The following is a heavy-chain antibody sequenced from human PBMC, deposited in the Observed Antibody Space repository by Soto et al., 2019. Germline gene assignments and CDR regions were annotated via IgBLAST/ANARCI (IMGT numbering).Heavy chain of an antibody. CDR3: ARGRRFDP. J-gene: IGHJ5*02. V-gene: IGHV4-31*03. Sequence: SETLSLTCTVSGASITTAYYWTWVRQHPVKGLEWIGHIYYTGNTYYNPSLKSRLNISLDTSKNQFSLQLESVTAADTDTYFCARGRRFDPWGQGTLVTVSS. CDR1: GASITTAYY. CDR2: IYYTGNT.